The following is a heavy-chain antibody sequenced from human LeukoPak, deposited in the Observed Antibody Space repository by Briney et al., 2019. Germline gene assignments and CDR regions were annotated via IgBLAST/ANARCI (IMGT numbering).Heavy chain of an antibody. J-gene: IGHJ5*02. CDR3: ATDSNNNGDYEA. CDR2: IYSGGSI. CDR1: GFSVSSRY. Sequence: GGSLRLSCAASGFSVSSRYMTWVRQAPGKGLEWVSVIYSGGSIYYADSLRGRFTISRDNSKNTLYLQMNSLRVEDTAVYYCATDSNNNGDYEAWGQGTLVTVSS. D-gene: IGHD4-17*01. V-gene: IGHV3-66*02.